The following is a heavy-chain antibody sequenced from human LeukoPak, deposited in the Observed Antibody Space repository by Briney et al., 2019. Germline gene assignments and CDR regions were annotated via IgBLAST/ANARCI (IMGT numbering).Heavy chain of an antibody. V-gene: IGHV4-34*01. J-gene: IGHJ6*03. Sequence: KSSETLSLTXAVYGGSFSGYYWNWIRQPPGKGLEWIGEINHSGSTNYNPSLKSRVSISVDTSKNQFSLKLSSVTAADTAVYFCARRRMVYANYYYFYYMDVWGKGTTVTVSS. CDR1: GGSFSGYY. CDR3: ARRRMVYANYYYFYYMDV. CDR2: INHSGST. D-gene: IGHD2-8*01.